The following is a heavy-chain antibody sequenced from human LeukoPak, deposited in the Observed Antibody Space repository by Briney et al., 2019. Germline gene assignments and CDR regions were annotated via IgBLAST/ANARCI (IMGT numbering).Heavy chain of an antibody. Sequence: GGSLRLSCAASGFTFSSYWMSWFRQAPGKGLEWVANIKQDGSEKYYVDSVKGRFTIYRDNAKNSLHLQMNSLRAEDTAVYYCARVSRLRYWGPDFDYWGQGTLVTVSS. CDR2: IKQDGSEK. CDR3: ARVSRLRYWGPDFDY. D-gene: IGHD7-27*01. CDR1: GFTFSSYW. V-gene: IGHV3-7*03. J-gene: IGHJ4*02.